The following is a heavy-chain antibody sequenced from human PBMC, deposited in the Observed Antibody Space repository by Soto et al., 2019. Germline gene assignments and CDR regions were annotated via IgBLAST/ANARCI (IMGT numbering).Heavy chain of an antibody. CDR1: GGPICHSY. CDR2: IDDTGSA. J-gene: IGHJ3*02. Sequence: PPETLSVPCSVSGGPICHSYWGWIRQTPGKGLEWIGYIDDTGSAYFNPALKSRASISVDRSTKQLFLKLASVTAADRAVFYCARPHKWRGYRFDILCQWT. CDR3: ARPHKWRGYRFDI. V-gene: IGHV4-59*01. D-gene: IGHD3-3*01.